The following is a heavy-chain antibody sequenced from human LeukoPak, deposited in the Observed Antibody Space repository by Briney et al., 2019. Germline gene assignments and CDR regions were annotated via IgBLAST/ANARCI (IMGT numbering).Heavy chain of an antibody. Sequence: SETLSLTCTVSGGSISSYYWSWIRQPAGKGLEWIGRIYTSGSTNYNPSLKSRVTMSVDTSKNQFSLKLSSVTAADTAVYYCARDKSHTAMVTGWFDPWGQGTLVTVSS. CDR1: GGSISSYY. V-gene: IGHV4-4*07. CDR3: ARDKSHTAMVTGWFDP. J-gene: IGHJ5*02. D-gene: IGHD5-18*01. CDR2: IYTSGST.